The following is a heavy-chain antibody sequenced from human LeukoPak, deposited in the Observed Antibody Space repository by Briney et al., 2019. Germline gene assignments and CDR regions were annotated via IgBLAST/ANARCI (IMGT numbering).Heavy chain of an antibody. CDR2: ISWNSGSI. V-gene: IGHV3-9*01. CDR1: GFTFDDYA. Sequence: PGRSLRLSCAASGFTFDDYAMHWVRQAPGKGLEWVSGISWNSGSIGYADSVKGRFTISRDNAKNSLYLQMNSLRAEDTAVYYCARFSDYGFWSGPPSSVFDYWGQGALVTVSS. D-gene: IGHD3-3*01. J-gene: IGHJ4*02. CDR3: ARFSDYGFWSGPPSSVFDY.